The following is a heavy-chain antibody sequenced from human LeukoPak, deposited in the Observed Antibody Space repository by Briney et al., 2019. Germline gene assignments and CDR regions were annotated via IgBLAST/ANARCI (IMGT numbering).Heavy chain of an antibody. CDR2: IGGSSSII. J-gene: IGHJ4*02. Sequence: GGSLRLSCAASGSTFSSYTMNWVRQAPGKGLEWVSYIGGSSSIIYYADSVKGRFTISRDNAKNSLYLQMNSLRAEDTAVYYCARGESLGCWGQGTLVIVSS. D-gene: IGHD3-10*01. CDR1: GSTFSSYT. V-gene: IGHV3-48*01. CDR3: ARGESLGC.